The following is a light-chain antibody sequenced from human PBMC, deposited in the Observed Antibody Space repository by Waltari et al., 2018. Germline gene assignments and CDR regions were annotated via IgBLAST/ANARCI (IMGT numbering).Light chain of an antibody. CDR3: SSYTTRGTWV. Sequence: QSALTQPASVSGSPGQSIPLSCTAAFSHVGPYHHFSWYRQPPGEAPKLLIYDVSHRPSGVSDRLSGSKSGNTASLTISGLQPEDEADYFCSSYTTRGTWVFGGGTKLTVL. J-gene: IGLJ3*02. V-gene: IGLV2-14*03. CDR1: FSHVGPYHH. CDR2: DVS.